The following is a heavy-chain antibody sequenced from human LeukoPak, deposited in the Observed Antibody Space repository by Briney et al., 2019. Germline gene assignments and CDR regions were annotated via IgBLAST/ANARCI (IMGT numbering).Heavy chain of an antibody. D-gene: IGHD6-19*01. Sequence: GGSLRLSCAASGFTFSSYWMSWVRQAPGKGLEWVSAISGSGGSTYYADSVKGRFTISRDNSKNTLYLQMNSLRAEDTAVYYCARDRGSGWYYFDYWGQGTLVTVSS. J-gene: IGHJ4*02. CDR1: GFTFSSYW. CDR3: ARDRGSGWYYFDY. CDR2: ISGSGGST. V-gene: IGHV3-23*01.